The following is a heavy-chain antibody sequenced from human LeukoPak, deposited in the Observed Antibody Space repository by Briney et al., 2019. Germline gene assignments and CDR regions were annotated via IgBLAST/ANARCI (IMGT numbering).Heavy chain of an antibody. CDR1: GFTFSSYE. J-gene: IGHJ4*02. CDR3: ARANSNYVWTLTADY. D-gene: IGHD4-11*01. Sequence: SGGSLRLSCAASGFTFSSYEMNWVRQAPGKGLEWVSYISSSGSTIYYADSVKGRFTISRDNAKNSLYLQMNSLRAEDTAVYYCARANSNYVWTLTADYWGQGTLVTVSS. CDR2: ISSSGSTI. V-gene: IGHV3-48*03.